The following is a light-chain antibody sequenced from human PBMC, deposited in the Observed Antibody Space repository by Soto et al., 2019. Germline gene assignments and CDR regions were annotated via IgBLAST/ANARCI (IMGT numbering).Light chain of an antibody. CDR2: DAS. CDR3: QQRSNWPPLT. CDR1: QSVSSY. Sequence: EIVLTQSPATLSLSPGERATLSCRASQSVSSYLAWYQQKPGQAPRILIYDASNRATGIPARFSGSGSGTDFTLTISSLEPEDFAVYYCQQRSNWPPLTFGGGTKVEIQ. V-gene: IGKV3-11*01. J-gene: IGKJ4*01.